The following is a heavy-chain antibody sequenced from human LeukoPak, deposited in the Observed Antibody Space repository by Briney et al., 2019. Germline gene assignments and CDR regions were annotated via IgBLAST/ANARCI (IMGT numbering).Heavy chain of an antibody. CDR2: TIPIFGTA. D-gene: IGHD3-10*01. J-gene: IGHJ4*02. CDR1: GATFTSYA. CDR3: ATFREERYGSGYYFDC. Sequence: SVKVSCTASGATFTSYAISWVRQAPGQRLEWMGGTIPIFGTANYAQKFQGRVTITADKSPSTAYMELSSLRSEDTAVYYCATFREERYGSGYYFDCWGQGTLVTVSS. V-gene: IGHV1-69*06.